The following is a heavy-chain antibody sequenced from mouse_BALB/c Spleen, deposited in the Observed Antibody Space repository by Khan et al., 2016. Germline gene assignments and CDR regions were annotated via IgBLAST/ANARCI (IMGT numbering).Heavy chain of an antibody. J-gene: IGHJ2*01. CDR2: INPYNDGT. CDR1: GYTFTSYV. Sequence: VQLQESGPELVKPGTSVKMSCNASGYTFTSYVMHWVKQKPGQGLEWIGYINPYNDGTKYNEKFKDKATLTSDKSTSTAYMELSSLTAEDSAVYCCAKWGNFDSWGQGTTLTVSS. V-gene: IGHV1S136*01. CDR3: AKWGNFDS.